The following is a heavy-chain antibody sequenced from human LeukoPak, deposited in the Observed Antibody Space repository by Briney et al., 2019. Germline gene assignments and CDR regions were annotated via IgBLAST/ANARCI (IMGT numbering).Heavy chain of an antibody. D-gene: IGHD3-22*01. CDR1: GYTLTELS. J-gene: IGHJ3*02. Sequence: SCKVSGYTLTELSMHWVRQAPGKGLEWVGFIRSKAYGGTTEYAASVKGRFTISRDDSRSIAYLQMNSLKTEDTAVYYCTRRYNYDSSGYYYVRDAFDIWGQGTMVTVSS. CDR3: TRRYNYDSSGYYYVRDAFDI. CDR2: IRSKAYGGTT. V-gene: IGHV3-49*04.